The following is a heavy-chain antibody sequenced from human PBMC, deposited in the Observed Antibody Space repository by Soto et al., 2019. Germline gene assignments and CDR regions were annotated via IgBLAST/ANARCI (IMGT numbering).Heavy chain of an antibody. CDR3: ASRDPGTSVDY. V-gene: IGHV4-4*02. J-gene: IGHJ4*02. D-gene: IGHD1-7*01. CDR2: IYRTGST. Sequence: SETLSLTCAVSGGSFTSNNWWTWVRQPPGQGLEWIGEIYRTGSTNYNPSLKSRVTISLDKSENQFSMKVTSLTAADTAVYYCASRDPGTSVDYWGQGTLVTVSS. CDR1: GGSFTSNNW.